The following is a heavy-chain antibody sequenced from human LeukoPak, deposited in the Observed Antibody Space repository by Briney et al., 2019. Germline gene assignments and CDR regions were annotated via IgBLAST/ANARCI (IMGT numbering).Heavy chain of an antibody. CDR1: GGSISSSSYY. CDR2: IYYSGST. D-gene: IGHD4-17*01. J-gene: IGHJ4*02. Sequence: PSETLSLTCTVSGGSISSSSYYWGWIRQPPGKGLEWIGSIYYSGSTYYNPSLKSRVTISVDTSKNQFSLRLSSVTAADTAVYYCARHSAVTTFIFDYWGQGTLVTVSS. CDR3: ARHSAVTTFIFDY. V-gene: IGHV4-39*01.